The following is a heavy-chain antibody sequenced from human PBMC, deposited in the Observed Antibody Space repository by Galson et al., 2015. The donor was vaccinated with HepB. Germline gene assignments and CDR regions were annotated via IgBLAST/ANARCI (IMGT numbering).Heavy chain of an antibody. J-gene: IGHJ4*02. D-gene: IGHD3-3*01. V-gene: IGHV3-30-3*01. CDR2: ISYDGSNK. Sequence: SLRLSCAASGFTFSSYAMHWARQAPGKGLEWVAVISYDGSNKYYADSVKGRFTISRDNSKNTLYLQMNSLRAEDTAVYYCARDSLIWSGYLGHLDYWGQGTLVTVSS. CDR1: GFTFSSYA. CDR3: ARDSLIWSGYLGHLDY.